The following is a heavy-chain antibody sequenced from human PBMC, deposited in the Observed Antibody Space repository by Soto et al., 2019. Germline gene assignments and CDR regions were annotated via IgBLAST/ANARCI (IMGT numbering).Heavy chain of an antibody. CDR2: INAGNGNT. D-gene: IGHD6-6*01. Sequence: XSVKVSYKASGYTFTNYAMHLVRQAPGQRLEWMGWINAGNGNTKYSQRFQGRVTITGDTSASTAYMELSSLRSEDTAVYFCARSVSSSAFDIWGQGTMVTVSS. J-gene: IGHJ3*02. V-gene: IGHV1-3*01. CDR3: ARSVSSSAFDI. CDR1: GYTFTNYA.